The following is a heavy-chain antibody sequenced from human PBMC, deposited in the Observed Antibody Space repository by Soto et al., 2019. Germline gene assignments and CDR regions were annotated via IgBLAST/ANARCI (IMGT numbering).Heavy chain of an antibody. CDR3: ARQYHSSGYWFDY. CDR1: GGSISSDFYY. V-gene: IGHV4-31*03. D-gene: IGHD3-22*01. Sequence: SETLSLTCTVSGGSISSDFYYWTWIRQHPGKGLEWIGYIYYSGSTYYNPSLKSRITMSLDTSKNQFSLKLSSVTAADTAVYYCARQYHSSGYWFDYWGQGTLVTVSS. J-gene: IGHJ4*02. CDR2: IYYSGST.